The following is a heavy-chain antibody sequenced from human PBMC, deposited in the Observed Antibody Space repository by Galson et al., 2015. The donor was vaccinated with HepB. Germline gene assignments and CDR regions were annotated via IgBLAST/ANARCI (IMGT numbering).Heavy chain of an antibody. V-gene: IGHV3-7*03. Sequence: SLRLSCAASGFTFSGYWMTWVRQAPGKGLEWVANIKQDGSEKYYVDSVKGRFTISRDNAKNSLYLQMNSLRAEDTAVYYCARDVLWGQGTLVTVSS. CDR3: ARDVL. CDR1: GFTFSGYW. J-gene: IGHJ4*02. D-gene: IGHD2/OR15-2a*01. CDR2: IKQDGSEK.